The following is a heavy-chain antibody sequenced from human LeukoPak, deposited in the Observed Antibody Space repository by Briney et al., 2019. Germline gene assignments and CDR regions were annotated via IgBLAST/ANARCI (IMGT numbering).Heavy chain of an antibody. J-gene: IGHJ6*02. CDR2: TYYRSKWYN. CDR3: ARQGSRLAASNRLYSGMDV. CDR1: GDSVSSISAA. Sequence: SQTLSLTCAISGDSVSSISAAWNWIRQSPSRGLEWLGRTYYRSKWYNDYAVSVKSRITINPDTSKNQFSLQLNSVTPEDTAVYYCARQGSRLAASNRLYSGMDVWGQGTTVTVSS. D-gene: IGHD6-13*01. V-gene: IGHV6-1*01.